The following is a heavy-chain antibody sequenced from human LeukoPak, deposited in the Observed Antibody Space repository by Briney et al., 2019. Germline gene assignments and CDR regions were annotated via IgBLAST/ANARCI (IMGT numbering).Heavy chain of an antibody. CDR1: GFTFTSSA. Sequence: ASVKVSCKASGFTFTSSAVQWVRQARGQRLEWIGWIVVGSGNTNYAQKFLERVTITRDMSTSTAYMELSSLRSEDTAVYYCAAAGVVPAALGYYYGMDVWGKGTTVTVSS. CDR3: AAAGVVPAALGYYYGMDV. D-gene: IGHD2-2*01. V-gene: IGHV1-58*01. J-gene: IGHJ6*04. CDR2: IVVGSGNT.